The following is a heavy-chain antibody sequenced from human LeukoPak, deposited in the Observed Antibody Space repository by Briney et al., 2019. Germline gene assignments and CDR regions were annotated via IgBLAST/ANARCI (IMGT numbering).Heavy chain of an antibody. CDR2: INPNSGGT. V-gene: IGHV1-2*06. D-gene: IGHD3-22*01. Sequence: GASVKVSCKASGYTFTGYYMHWVRQAPGQGLEWMGRINPNSGGTNYAQKFQGRVTMTRDTSISTAYMELSRLRSDDTAVYYCARDLKRGTMIVVVHLDAFDIWGQGTMVTVSS. J-gene: IGHJ3*02. CDR1: GYTFTGYY. CDR3: ARDLKRGTMIVVVHLDAFDI.